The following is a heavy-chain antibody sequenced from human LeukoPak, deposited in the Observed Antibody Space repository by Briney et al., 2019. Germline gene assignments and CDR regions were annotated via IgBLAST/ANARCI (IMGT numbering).Heavy chain of an antibody. CDR2: IRYDGNDK. Sequence: GGSLRLSCGAAGFTFSHYGMHWVRQAPGKGLEWVAFIRYDGNDKYYADSVKGRFTISRDNSKNTLYVQMNNLRTEDTAVYYCAKGSIPAAVTYYMDVWGKGTTVTVSS. J-gene: IGHJ6*03. D-gene: IGHD2-2*01. CDR1: GFTFSHYG. V-gene: IGHV3-30*02. CDR3: AKGSIPAAVTYYMDV.